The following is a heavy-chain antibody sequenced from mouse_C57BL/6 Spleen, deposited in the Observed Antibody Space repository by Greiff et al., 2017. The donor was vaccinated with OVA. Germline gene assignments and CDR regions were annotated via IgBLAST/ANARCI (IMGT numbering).Heavy chain of an antibody. Sequence: QVQLQQPGAELVKPGASVKLSCKASGYTFTSYWMHWVKQRPGRGLEWIGRIDPNSGGTKSNEKFKSKATLTVDKPSSTAYMQLIRLTSEDSAVYYCARGGYYGSSYGWYFDVWGTGTTVTVSS. CDR2: IDPNSGGT. CDR3: ARGGYYGSSYGWYFDV. D-gene: IGHD1-1*01. V-gene: IGHV1-72*01. CDR1: GYTFTSYW. J-gene: IGHJ1*03.